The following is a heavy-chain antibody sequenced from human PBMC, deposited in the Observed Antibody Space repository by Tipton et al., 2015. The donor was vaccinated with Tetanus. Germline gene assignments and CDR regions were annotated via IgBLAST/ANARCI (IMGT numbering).Heavy chain of an antibody. CDR3: ATAPLGEHYFDY. D-gene: IGHD2-21*01. CDR2: INPYRGNT. J-gene: IGHJ4*02. CDR1: GYTFSSYG. V-gene: IGHV1-18*01. Sequence: QLVQSGAEVKKPGAPVKVSCKTSGYTFSSYGITWVRQAPGQGLEWMGWINPYRGNTNYAQSLQGRVTMTTDTSTSTVYMELRSLRSDDTAVYYCATAPLGEHYFDYWGQGTLITVSS.